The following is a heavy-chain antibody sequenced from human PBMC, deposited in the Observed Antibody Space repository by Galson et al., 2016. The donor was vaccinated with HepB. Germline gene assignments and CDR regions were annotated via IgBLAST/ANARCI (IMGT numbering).Heavy chain of an antibody. V-gene: IGHV1-46*01. CDR2: IDPNDGVT. CDR3: AREDWLDS. CDR1: GYSFRSYY. J-gene: IGHJ5*01. Sequence: SVKVSCKASGYSFRSYYIHWVRQVPGQGLEWMGIIDPNDGVTNYTQKLQGRVTMTRDTSTNTLYLELSNLKFEDTAIYYCAREDWLDSWGQGTLVTVSS.